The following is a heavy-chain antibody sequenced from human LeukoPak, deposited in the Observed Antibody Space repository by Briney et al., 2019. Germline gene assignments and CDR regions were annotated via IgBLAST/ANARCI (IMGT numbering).Heavy chain of an antibody. CDR3: ARGAGPPSYLHF. CDR1: GGSISSYY. V-gene: IGHV4-59*01. Sequence: SEALSLTCTVSGGSISSYYWTWIRQPPGKGLEWIGYIHYSGSTNYKASLKSRVTISLDTSKNQSSLRITSVTAADTAVYYCARGAGPPSYLHFWGQGTLVTVSS. J-gene: IGHJ4*02. CDR2: IHYSGST.